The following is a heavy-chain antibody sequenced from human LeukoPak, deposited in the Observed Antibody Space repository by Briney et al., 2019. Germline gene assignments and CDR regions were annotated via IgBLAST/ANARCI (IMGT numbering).Heavy chain of an antibody. Sequence: ETLSLTCTVSGGSISSYYWSWIRQPAGKGLEWIGRIYTSGSTNYNPSLKSRVTMSVDTSKNQFSLKLSSVTAADTAVYYCAGGYYYDSSGYRFDYWGQGTLVTVSS. CDR1: GGSISSYY. D-gene: IGHD3-22*01. J-gene: IGHJ4*02. CDR2: IYTSGST. V-gene: IGHV4-4*07. CDR3: AGGYYYDSSGYRFDY.